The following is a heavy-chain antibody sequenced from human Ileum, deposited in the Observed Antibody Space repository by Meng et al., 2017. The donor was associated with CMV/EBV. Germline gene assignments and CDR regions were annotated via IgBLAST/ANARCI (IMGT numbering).Heavy chain of an antibody. J-gene: IGHJ4*02. CDR1: GFTFSNYW. CDR2: IKQDGSEK. CDR3: ARWSGNCSSTSCRYYFDY. Sequence: GGSLRLSCAASGFTFSNYWMSWVRQAPGKGLEWVANIKQDGSEKDYVDSVKGRFTISRDNAKNTLYLQMNSLRAEDTAVYYCARWSGNCSSTSCRYYFDYWGQGTLVTVSS. V-gene: IGHV3-7*01. D-gene: IGHD2-2*01.